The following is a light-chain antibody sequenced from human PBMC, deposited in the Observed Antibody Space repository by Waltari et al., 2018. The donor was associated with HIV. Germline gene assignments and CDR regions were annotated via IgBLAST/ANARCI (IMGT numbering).Light chain of an antibody. J-gene: IGLJ2*01. Sequence: QSALTLPASVSGSPGHSLTISCTLTTSDFIFYTCVSWYQQRPGKLPKVIIYQVSNPPSGVSNRFSGSKSGSTDSLTISGLQAEDEGDYYCTSYTANDTLVFGGGTKVTVL. CDR1: TSDFIFYTC. CDR3: TSYTANDTLV. CDR2: QVS. V-gene: IGLV2-14*01.